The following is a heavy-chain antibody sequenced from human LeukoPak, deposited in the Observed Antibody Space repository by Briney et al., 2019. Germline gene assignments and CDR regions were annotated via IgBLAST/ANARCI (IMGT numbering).Heavy chain of an antibody. D-gene: IGHD5-24*01. Sequence: SETLSLTCTVSGGSISSYYWSWIRQPPGQGLEWIGYIYYSGSTNYNPSLKRRVTISVDTSKNQFSLKLSSVTAADTAVYYCARFGDGYKGGYFDYWGQGTLVTVSS. CDR2: IYYSGST. J-gene: IGHJ4*02. V-gene: IGHV4-59*01. CDR1: GGSISSYY. CDR3: ARFGDGYKGGYFDY.